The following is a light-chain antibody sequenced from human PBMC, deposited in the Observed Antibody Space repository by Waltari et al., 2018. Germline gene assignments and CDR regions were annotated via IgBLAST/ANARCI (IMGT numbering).Light chain of an antibody. Sequence: QSVLTQPPSASGTPGQRGPIPCSGSSPNIGSTTVNWYQQLPGTAPKLLIYSNNQRPSGVPDRFSGSKSGTSASLAISGLQSEDEADYYCAAWDDSLHVVFGGGTKLTVL. V-gene: IGLV1-44*01. CDR2: SNN. CDR1: SPNIGSTT. CDR3: AAWDDSLHVV. J-gene: IGLJ2*01.